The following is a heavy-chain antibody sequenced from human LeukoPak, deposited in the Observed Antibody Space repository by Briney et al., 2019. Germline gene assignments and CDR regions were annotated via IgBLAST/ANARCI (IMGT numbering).Heavy chain of an antibody. V-gene: IGHV3-20*01. J-gene: IGHJ6*03. D-gene: IGHD4-23*01. CDR2: INWNGGST. CDR1: GFTFDDYG. CDR3: AAAGGGDYYYYMDV. Sequence: GGSLRLSCAASGFTFDDYGMSWVRQAPGKGLEWVSGINWNGGSTGYADSVKGRFTISRDNAKNSLYLQMNSLRAEDTALYHCAAAGGGDYYYYMDVWGKRTTVTISS.